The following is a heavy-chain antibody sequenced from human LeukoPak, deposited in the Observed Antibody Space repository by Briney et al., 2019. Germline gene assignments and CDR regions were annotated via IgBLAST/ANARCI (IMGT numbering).Heavy chain of an antibody. CDR1: GYTFTSYG. CDR2: ISAYNGDT. CDR3: AKDRRDLLWFGEYYGMDV. J-gene: IGHJ6*02. Sequence: ASVKVSCKASGYTFTSYGISWVRQAPEQGLEWMGWISAYNGDTRYAQKFQGRVTMTTDTSTSTAYMELRSLRSDDTAVYYCAKDRRDLLWFGEYYGMDVWGQGTTVTVSS. V-gene: IGHV1-18*01. D-gene: IGHD3-10*01.